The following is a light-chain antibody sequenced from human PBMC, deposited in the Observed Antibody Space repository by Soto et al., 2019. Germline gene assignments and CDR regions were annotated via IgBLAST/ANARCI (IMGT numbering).Light chain of an antibody. CDR2: DAS. J-gene: IGKJ1*01. CDR1: QSISSW. CDR3: QQYNSYSWT. V-gene: IGKV1-5*01. Sequence: DVQMTLSPSTLSASVGDRVTITCRASQSISSWLAWYQQKPGKAPKLLIYDASSLESGVPSRFSGSGSGTEFTLTISSLQPDDFATYYCQQYNSYSWTFGQGTKVDI.